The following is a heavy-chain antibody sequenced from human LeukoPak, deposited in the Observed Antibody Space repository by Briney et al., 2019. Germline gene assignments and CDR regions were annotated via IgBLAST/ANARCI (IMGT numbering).Heavy chain of an antibody. CDR3: ASLSGSYYQADY. CDR2: IYYSGRT. J-gene: IGHJ4*02. V-gene: IGHV4-39*07. Sequence: PSETLSLTCTVSGASISSSSYYWGWIRQPPGKGLEWIGTIYYSGRTYYNPSLKSRVTISVDTSKNQFSLKLSSVTAADTAVYYCASLSGSYYQADYWGQGTLVTVSS. CDR1: GASISSSSYY. D-gene: IGHD1-26*01.